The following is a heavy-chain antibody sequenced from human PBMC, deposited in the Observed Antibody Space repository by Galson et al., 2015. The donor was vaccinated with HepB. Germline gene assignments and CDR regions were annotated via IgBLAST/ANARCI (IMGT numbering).Heavy chain of an antibody. J-gene: IGHJ5*02. V-gene: IGHV3-15*01. CDR1: GFTFSHAY. D-gene: IGHD6-13*01. CDR2: IKSKTDGGTT. Sequence: SLRLSCAASGFTFSHAYMRWVHQAPGKGLEWIGRIKSKTDGGTTDYGASVKGRFIISRDDSTNTLYLQLNSLETEDTAVYYCSGSSWVAGRFDPWGQGTLVTVSS. CDR3: SGSSWVAGRFDP.